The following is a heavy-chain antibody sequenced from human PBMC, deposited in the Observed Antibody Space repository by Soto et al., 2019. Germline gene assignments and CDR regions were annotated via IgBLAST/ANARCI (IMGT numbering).Heavy chain of an antibody. CDR3: ARCEWLRLPPLYYYYGMDV. CDR1: GGTFSSYA. CDR2: IIPIFGTA. Sequence: QVQLVQSGAGVKKPGSSVKVSCKASGGTFSSYAISWVRQAPGQGLEWMGGIIPIFGTANYAQKFQGRVTITADESTSTAYMELSSLRSEDTAVYYCARCEWLRLPPLYYYYGMDVWGQGTTVTVSS. D-gene: IGHD5-12*01. J-gene: IGHJ6*02. V-gene: IGHV1-69*12.